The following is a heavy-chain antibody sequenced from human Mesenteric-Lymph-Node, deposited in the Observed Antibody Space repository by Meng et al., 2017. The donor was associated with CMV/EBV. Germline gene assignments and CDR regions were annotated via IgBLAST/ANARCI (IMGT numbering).Heavy chain of an antibody. V-gene: IGHV3-30*02. Sequence: GESLKISCAASGFTFSSNGIHWVRQAPGKGPECVAFIRYDGGNEYFADSVRGRFTISRDNSKNTLYLQMNSLRAEDTAVYYCAKDQRVTTESDYYYGMDVWGQGTTVTVSS. D-gene: IGHD4-11*01. CDR1: GFTFSSNG. CDR3: AKDQRVTTESDYYYGMDV. CDR2: IRYDGGNE. J-gene: IGHJ6*02.